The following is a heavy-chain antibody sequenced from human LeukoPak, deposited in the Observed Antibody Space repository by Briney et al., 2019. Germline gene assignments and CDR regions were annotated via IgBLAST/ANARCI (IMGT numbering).Heavy chain of an antibody. D-gene: IGHD6-6*01. J-gene: IGHJ4*02. CDR1: GYSISSGYY. V-gene: IGHV4-38-2*01. CDR3: ARLITSRRRMDY. CDR2: IYHSGST. Sequence: SETLSLTCGVSGYSISSGYYWGWIRQPRGKGLEWIGSIYHSGSTYYNPSLKSRVTISVDTSKNQFSLKVSSVTAADTAVYYCARLITSRRRMDYWGQGALVTVSS.